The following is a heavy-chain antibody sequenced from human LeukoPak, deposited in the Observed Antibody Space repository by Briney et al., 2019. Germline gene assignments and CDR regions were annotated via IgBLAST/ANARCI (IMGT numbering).Heavy chain of an antibody. J-gene: IGHJ3*02. D-gene: IGHD7-27*01. Sequence: SGGSLRLSCAASGFTFSSYGMHWVRQAPGKGLEWVAVIWYDGSNKYYADSVKGRFTISRDNSKNTLYLQMSSLRAEDTAVYYCARERRNWGSWDAFDIWGQGTMVTVSS. CDR1: GFTFSSYG. CDR2: IWYDGSNK. CDR3: ARERRNWGSWDAFDI. V-gene: IGHV3-33*01.